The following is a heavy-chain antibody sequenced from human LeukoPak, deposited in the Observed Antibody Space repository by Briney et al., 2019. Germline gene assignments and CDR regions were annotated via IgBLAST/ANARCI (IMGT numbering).Heavy chain of an antibody. Sequence: SETLSLTCAVYGGSFSGYYWSWIRQPPGKGLEWIGEINHSGSTNYNPSLKRRVTISVDTSKNQFSLKLSSVTAADTAVYYCARDSSRYGPRWFDPWGQGTLVTVSS. CDR3: ARDSSRYGPRWFDP. CDR2: INHSGST. D-gene: IGHD6-13*01. V-gene: IGHV4-34*01. J-gene: IGHJ5*02. CDR1: GGSFSGYY.